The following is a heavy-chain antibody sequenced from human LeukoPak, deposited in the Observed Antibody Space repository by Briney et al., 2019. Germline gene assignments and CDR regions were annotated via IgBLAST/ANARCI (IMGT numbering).Heavy chain of an antibody. CDR1: GGSISSSSYY. V-gene: IGHV4-39*01. CDR3: ARGWFGNFLHFDY. D-gene: IGHD3-10*01. CDR2: IYYSGST. J-gene: IGHJ4*02. Sequence: TSETLSLTCTVSGGSISSSSYYWGWIRQPPGKGLEWIGSIYYSGSTYYNPSLKSRVTISVDTSKNQFSLKLSSVTAADTAVYYCARGWFGNFLHFDYWGQGTLVTVSS.